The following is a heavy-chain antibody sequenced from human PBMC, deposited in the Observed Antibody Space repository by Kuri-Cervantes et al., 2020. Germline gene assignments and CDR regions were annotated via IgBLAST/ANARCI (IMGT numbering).Heavy chain of an antibody. J-gene: IGHJ6*02. CDR1: GFTVTSNY. Sequence: GGSLRLSCAASGFTVTSNYMSWDRQAPGKGLEWVSVIFGGGSTYYADSVKGRFTISRDNSKNTLYLQMNNLRAEDTAVYYCARRSGYYYGMDVWGQGTTVTVSS. D-gene: IGHD6-19*01. V-gene: IGHV3-66*01. CDR3: ARRSGYYYGMDV. CDR2: IFGGGST.